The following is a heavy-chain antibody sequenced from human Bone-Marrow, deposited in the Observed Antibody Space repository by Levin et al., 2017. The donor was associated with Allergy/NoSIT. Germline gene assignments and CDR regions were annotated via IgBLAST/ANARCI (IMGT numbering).Heavy chain of an antibody. CDR1: GGSISSSSYY. V-gene: IGHV4-39*01. CDR2: IYYSGST. CDR3: ARPDDRSGSFPVAFNL. D-gene: IGHD1-26*01. J-gene: IGHJ3*01. Sequence: KASETLSLMCTVSGGSISSSSYYWGWIRQPPGKGLEWIGSIYYSGSTYYNPSLKSRVTMSVDTSKNQFSLKLSSVTAADMAVYYCARPDDRSGSFPVAFNLWGQGTMVTVSS.